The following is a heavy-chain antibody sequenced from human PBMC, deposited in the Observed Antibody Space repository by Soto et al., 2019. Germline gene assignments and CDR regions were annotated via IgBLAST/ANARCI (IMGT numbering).Heavy chain of an antibody. CDR1: GFTFSSYE. V-gene: IGHV3-48*03. Sequence: EVQLVESGGGLVQPGGSLRLSCAASGFTFSSYEMNWVRQAPGKGLEWVSYISSSGSTIYYADSVKGRFTISRDNAKNSLYLQMNSLRAEDTAVYYCARVLVPGIAVAEHHGVDYWGQGTLVTVSS. D-gene: IGHD6-19*01. CDR2: ISSSGSTI. J-gene: IGHJ4*02. CDR3: ARVLVPGIAVAEHHGVDY.